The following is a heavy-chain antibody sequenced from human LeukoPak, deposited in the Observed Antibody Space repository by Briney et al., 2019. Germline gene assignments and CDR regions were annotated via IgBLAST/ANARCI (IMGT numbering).Heavy chain of an antibody. CDR3: ARGRDYFDY. CDR1: GGSFSGYY. CDR2: INHSGGT. V-gene: IGHV4-34*01. Sequence: PSETLSLTCAVYGGSFSGYYWSWIRQPPGKGLEWIGEINHSGGTNYNPSLKSRVTISVDTSKNQFSLKLSSVTAADTAVYYCARGRDYFDYWGQGTLVTVSS. J-gene: IGHJ4*02.